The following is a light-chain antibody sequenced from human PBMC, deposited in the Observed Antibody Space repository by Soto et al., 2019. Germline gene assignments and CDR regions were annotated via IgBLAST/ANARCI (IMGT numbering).Light chain of an antibody. Sequence: QSALTQPASVSGSPGQSITISCTGTSSDVGGYNYVSWYQQHPGKAPKLIIYDVSNRPSGVSNRFSGSKSGNTASLNISGFQAEDEADYYCSSYASSSIYVFGTGTRSPS. J-gene: IGLJ1*01. CDR3: SSYASSSIYV. V-gene: IGLV2-14*01. CDR1: SSDVGGYNY. CDR2: DVS.